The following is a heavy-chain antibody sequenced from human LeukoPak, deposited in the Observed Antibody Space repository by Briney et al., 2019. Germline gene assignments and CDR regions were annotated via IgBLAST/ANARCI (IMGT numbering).Heavy chain of an antibody. D-gene: IGHD4/OR15-4a*01. CDR2: LDIGGSST. J-gene: IGHJ3*02. CDR1: GFTFSGYA. Sequence: GGSLRLSCAASGFTFSGYAVSWVRQAPGKGREWVSALDIGGSSTYYADSVKGRFTISRDNSKSTLYLQMNSLRAEDTALYYCAKDRLTIGAFDIWGQGTMVTVSS. V-gene: IGHV3-23*05. CDR3: AKDRLTIGAFDI.